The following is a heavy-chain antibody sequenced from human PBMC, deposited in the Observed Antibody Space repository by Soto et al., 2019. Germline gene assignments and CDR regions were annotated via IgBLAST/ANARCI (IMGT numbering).Heavy chain of an antibody. Sequence: SETLSLTCAVSGGSISSGGYSWSWIRQPPGKGLEWIGYIYHSGSTYYNPSLKSRVTISVDRSKNQFSLKLSSVTAADTAVYYCARASPLRSGAFDIWGQGTMVTVSS. CDR2: IYHSGST. V-gene: IGHV4-30-2*01. J-gene: IGHJ3*02. CDR1: GGSISSGGYS. D-gene: IGHD4-17*01. CDR3: ARASPLRSGAFDI.